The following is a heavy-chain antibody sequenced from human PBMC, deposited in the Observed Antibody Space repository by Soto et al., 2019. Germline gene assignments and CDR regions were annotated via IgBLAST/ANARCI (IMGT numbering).Heavy chain of an antibody. CDR2: ICYNGST. CDR3: ARPLSYYDFWSGFSGMDV. CDR1: GGSISSSSYY. J-gene: IGHJ6*02. D-gene: IGHD3-3*01. V-gene: IGHV4-39*01. Sequence: KTSETLSLTCTVSGGSISSSSYYWGWIRQPPGKGLEWIGSICYNGSTYYNPSLKSRVTISVDTSKNQFSLDLSSVTAAETAVYYCARPLSYYDFWSGFSGMDVWGQGTTVTVSS.